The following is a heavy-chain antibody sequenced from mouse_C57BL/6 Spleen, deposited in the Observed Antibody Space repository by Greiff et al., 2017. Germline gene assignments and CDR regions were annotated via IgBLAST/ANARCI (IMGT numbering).Heavy chain of an antibody. J-gene: IGHJ2*01. CDR1: GYTFTDYY. V-gene: IGHV1-26*01. CDR3: ARGWLLGYFDY. D-gene: IGHD2-3*01. CDR2: INPNNGGT. Sequence: VQLKESGPELVKPGASVKISCKASGYTFTDYYMNWVKQSPGKSLEWIGDINPNNGGTSYNQKFKGKATLTVDKSSSTAYMELRSLTSEDSAVYYCARGWLLGYFDYWGQGTTLTVSS.